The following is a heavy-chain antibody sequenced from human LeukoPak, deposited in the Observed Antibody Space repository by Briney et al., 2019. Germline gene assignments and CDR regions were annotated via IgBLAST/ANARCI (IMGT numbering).Heavy chain of an antibody. CDR3: ARELYYYDSSGDNWFDP. D-gene: IGHD3-22*01. Sequence: SETLSLTCSVSGVSISSYYWTWIRLPAGKGLEWIGRIYSGGSTNYNPSLKSRVTMSVDTSKNQFSLRLTSVTAADTAVYYCARELYYYDSSGDNWFDPWGQGTLVTVSS. CDR2: IYSGGST. J-gene: IGHJ5*02. CDR1: GVSISSYY. V-gene: IGHV4-4*07.